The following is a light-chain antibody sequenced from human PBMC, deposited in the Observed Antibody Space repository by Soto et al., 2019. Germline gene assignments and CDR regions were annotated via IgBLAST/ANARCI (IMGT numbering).Light chain of an antibody. CDR1: QRVSRN. V-gene: IGKV3-15*01. CDR2: DAS. J-gene: IGKJ1*01. CDR3: QQYNNWPPWT. Sequence: EIVMTHSPATLSVSPGERATLSCRASQRVSRNLAWYQQKPGQAPRLLIYDASTRATGIPDRFSGSGSETEFTLTISSLQSEDYAIYYCQQYNNWPPWTFGQGTKVDIK.